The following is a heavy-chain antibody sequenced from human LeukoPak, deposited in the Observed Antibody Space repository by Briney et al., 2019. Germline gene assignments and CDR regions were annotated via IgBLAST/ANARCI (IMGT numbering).Heavy chain of an antibody. CDR3: AKDSGGYSSGWFDP. CDR1: GFTFSSYA. V-gene: IGHV3-23*01. D-gene: IGHD6-19*01. Sequence: QPGGSLRLSCAASGFTFSSYAMSWVRQAPGKGLEWVSAISGSVGSTYYADSVKGRFTISRDNSKNTLYLQMNSLRAEDTAVYYCAKDSGGYSSGWFDPWGQGTLVTVSS. J-gene: IGHJ5*02. CDR2: ISGSVGST.